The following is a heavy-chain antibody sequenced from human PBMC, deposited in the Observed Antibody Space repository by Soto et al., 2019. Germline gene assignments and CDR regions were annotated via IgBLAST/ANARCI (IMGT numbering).Heavy chain of an antibody. Sequence: SLKVSCKASGGTFSSYTISWVRQAPGQGLEWMGRIIPILGIANYAQKFQGRVTITADKSTSTAYMELSSLRSEDTAVYYCVSHDYGDEMGYYYGMDVWGQGTTVTVS. CDR2: IIPILGIA. CDR1: GGTFSSYT. D-gene: IGHD4-17*01. J-gene: IGHJ6*02. V-gene: IGHV1-69*02. CDR3: VSHDYGDEMGYYYGMDV.